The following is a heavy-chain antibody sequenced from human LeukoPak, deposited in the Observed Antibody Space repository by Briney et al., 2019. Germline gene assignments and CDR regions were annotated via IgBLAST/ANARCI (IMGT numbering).Heavy chain of an antibody. V-gene: IGHV4-30-4*01. CDR2: IYYSGST. Sequence: SETLSLTCTVSGVSISSGDYYWSWIRQPPGKGLEWIGYIYYSGSTYYNPSLKSRVTISVDTSKNQFSLKLSSVTAADTAVYYCARASSSWSLTDYWGQGTLVTVSS. CDR3: ARASSSWSLTDY. D-gene: IGHD6-13*01. J-gene: IGHJ4*02. CDR1: GVSISSGDYY.